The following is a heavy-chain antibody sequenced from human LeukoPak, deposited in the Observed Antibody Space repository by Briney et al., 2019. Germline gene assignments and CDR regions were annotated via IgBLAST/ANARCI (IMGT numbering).Heavy chain of an antibody. CDR1: GYTFTGDD. CDR3: TRGSLSGSSRDY. Sequence: GASVRVSCKASGYTFTGDDINWVRQATGQGLEWMGWMNPNTGDTGYSHKFQGRVTMTRDTSIDTAYMELSGLTSEDTAVYYCTRGSLSGSSRDYWGQGTLVTVSS. CDR2: MNPNTGDT. D-gene: IGHD1-26*01. J-gene: IGHJ4*02. V-gene: IGHV1-8*01.